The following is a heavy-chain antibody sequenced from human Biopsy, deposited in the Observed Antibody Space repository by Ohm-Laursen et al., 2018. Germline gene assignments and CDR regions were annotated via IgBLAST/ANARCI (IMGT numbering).Heavy chain of an antibody. CDR2: ISSGGRA. CDR3: ARDSGILNYGNFKYYHYYGMDV. D-gene: IGHD4-11*01. CDR1: GGSISDDY. V-gene: IGHV4-59*01. Sequence: SETLSLTCTVSGGSISDDYWNWIRQPPGKGLQVIGYISSGGRAKYNPSLKSRLTISLDTSKNQLSLRLSSVTAADSAMYYCARDSGILNYGNFKYYHYYGMDVWGQGTKVTVSS. J-gene: IGHJ6*02.